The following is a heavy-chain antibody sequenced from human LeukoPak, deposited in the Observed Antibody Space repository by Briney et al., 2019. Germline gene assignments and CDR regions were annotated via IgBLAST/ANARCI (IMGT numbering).Heavy chain of an antibody. J-gene: IGHJ4*02. V-gene: IGHV3-21*01. CDR3: ARDPLRYHRVGHYDY. D-gene: IGHD3-9*01. CDR1: GFTFSNSA. Sequence: PGGSLRLSCAASGFTFSNSAMNWVRQVPGKGLEWVSSIDYDSSNIYYAASVRGRFTISRDNARNSVYLQMNSLRVEDTAVYYCARDPLRYHRVGHYDYWGQGTLVAVSS. CDR2: IDYDSSNI.